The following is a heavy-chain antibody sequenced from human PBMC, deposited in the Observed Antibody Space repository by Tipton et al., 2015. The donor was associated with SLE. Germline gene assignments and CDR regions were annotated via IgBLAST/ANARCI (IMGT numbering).Heavy chain of an antibody. Sequence: RSLRLSCAASGFTFSSYGMHWVRQAPGKGLEWVAVIWYDGSNKYYADSVKGRFTISRDNSKNTLYLQMNSLRAEDTAVYYCAKEVTAHGGYYMDVWGKGTTVTISS. CDR2: IWYDGSNK. CDR1: GFTFSSYG. V-gene: IGHV3-30*18. D-gene: IGHD3-16*01. J-gene: IGHJ6*03. CDR3: AKEVTAHGGYYMDV.